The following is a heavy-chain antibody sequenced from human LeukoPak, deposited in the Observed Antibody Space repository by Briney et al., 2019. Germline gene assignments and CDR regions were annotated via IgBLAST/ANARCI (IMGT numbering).Heavy chain of an antibody. CDR1: GGTFSSYA. V-gene: IGHV1-69*05. Sequence: ASVKVSCKASGGTFSSYAISWVGQAPGQGLEWMGRIIPIFGTANYAQKFQGRVTITTDESTSTAYTELSSLRSEDTAVYYCARVQRDGDYVYYWGQGTLVTVSS. CDR3: ARVQRDGDYVYY. CDR2: IIPIFGTA. D-gene: IGHD4-17*01. J-gene: IGHJ4*02.